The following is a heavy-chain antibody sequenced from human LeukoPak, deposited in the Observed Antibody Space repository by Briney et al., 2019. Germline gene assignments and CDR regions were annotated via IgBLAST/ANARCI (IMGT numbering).Heavy chain of an antibody. Sequence: PGGSLRLSCTVPGFTFRSYALCWVRQALGTGLEWVSDIGGSGWTYYAESVKGRFTISRDNSKNALYLQMNGLRAEDTAVYYCGIRDTSAYYVFWGQGTLVTVSA. CDR3: GIRDTSAYYVF. D-gene: IGHD3-22*01. CDR2: IGGSGWT. V-gene: IGHV3-23*01. CDR1: GFTFRSYA. J-gene: IGHJ4*02.